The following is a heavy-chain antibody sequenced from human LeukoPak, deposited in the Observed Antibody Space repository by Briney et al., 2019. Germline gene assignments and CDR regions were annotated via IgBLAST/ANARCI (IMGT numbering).Heavy chain of an antibody. V-gene: IGHV3-30*03. D-gene: IGHD4-17*01. CDR3: AATVILDY. J-gene: IGHJ4*02. CDR2: ISYDGSNK. Sequence: GSLRLSCAASGFTFSSYGMHWVRQAPGKGLEWVAVISYDGSNKYYADSVKGRFTISRDNSKNTLYLQMNSLRAEDTAVYYCAATVILDYWGQGTLVTVSS. CDR1: GFTFSSYG.